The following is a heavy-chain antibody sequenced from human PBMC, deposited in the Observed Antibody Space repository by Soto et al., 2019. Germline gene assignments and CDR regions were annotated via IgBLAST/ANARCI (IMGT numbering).Heavy chain of an antibody. CDR3: ARRRKYSSSPSHSDF. CDR2: IYYSGST. Sequence: SETLSLTFTVSGGSISSSSYYWGVIRHPPWKGLEWIGSIYYSGSTYYNPSLKSRVTISVDTSKNQFSLKLSSVTAADTAVYYCARRRKYSSSPSHSDFWGQGVLVTDSS. CDR1: GGSISSSSYY. J-gene: IGHJ4*02. V-gene: IGHV4-39*01. D-gene: IGHD6-6*01.